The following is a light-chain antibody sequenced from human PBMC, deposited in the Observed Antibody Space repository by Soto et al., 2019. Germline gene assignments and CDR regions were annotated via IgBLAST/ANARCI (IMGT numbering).Light chain of an antibody. J-gene: IGKJ1*01. CDR1: QSLSSY. CDR2: DAS. V-gene: IGKV3-11*01. CDR3: QQRSNWPWT. Sequence: EIVLTQSPATLSLSPGESATLSCRASQSLSSYLAWYQQKPGQAPRLLIYDASHRATGIPTRFSGSGSGTDSTLTISSLEHEDFAVYYCQQRSNWPWTFGQGTKVDIK.